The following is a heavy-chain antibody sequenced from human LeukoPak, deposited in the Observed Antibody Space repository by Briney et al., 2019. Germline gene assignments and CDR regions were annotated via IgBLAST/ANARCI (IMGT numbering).Heavy chain of an antibody. CDR1: GFTFSSYA. D-gene: IGHD6-19*01. CDR3: AKAGALAVAGNFDY. J-gene: IGHJ4*02. V-gene: IGHV3-23*01. Sequence: PGGSLRLSCAASGFTFSSYAVSWVRQAPGKGLEWVSAISGSGGSTYYADSVKGRFTISRDNSKNTLYLQMNSLRAEDTAVYYCAKAGALAVAGNFDYWGQGTLVTVSS. CDR2: ISGSGGST.